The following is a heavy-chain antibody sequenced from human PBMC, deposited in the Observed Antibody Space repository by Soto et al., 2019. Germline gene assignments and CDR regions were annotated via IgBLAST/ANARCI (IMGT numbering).Heavy chain of an antibody. V-gene: IGHV5-51*01. D-gene: IGHD6-19*01. J-gene: IGHJ4*02. Sequence: GESLKISCQGSGYSFSKYWIGWVRQMPGKGLEWMGIILPDDSDIRYRPSFEDQVTISADKSISTAYLQWSSLKVSDTAMYYCVRQPPYYIAVAGLFDYWGQGTLVTVSS. CDR2: ILPDDSDI. CDR1: GYSFSKYW. CDR3: VRQPPYYIAVAGLFDY.